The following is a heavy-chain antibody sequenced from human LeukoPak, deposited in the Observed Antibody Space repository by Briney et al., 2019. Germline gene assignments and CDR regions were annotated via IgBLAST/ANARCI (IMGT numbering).Heavy chain of an antibody. CDR1: GGSFSGYY. J-gene: IGHJ4*02. D-gene: IGHD3-10*01. Sequence: SETLSLTCAVYGGSFSGYYWSWIRQPPGKGLEWIGEINHSGSTNYNPSLKSRVTISVDTSKNQFSLKLSSVTAADTAVYYCASDDYYGSGSYQFDYWGQGTLVTVSS. V-gene: IGHV4-34*01. CDR2: INHSGST. CDR3: ASDDYYGSGSYQFDY.